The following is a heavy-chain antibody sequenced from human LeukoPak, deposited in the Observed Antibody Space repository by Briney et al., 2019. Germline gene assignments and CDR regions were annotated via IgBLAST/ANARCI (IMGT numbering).Heavy chain of an antibody. CDR2: IYYSGST. CDR1: GGSVSSGSYY. CDR3: ARWGYSGSYGFDY. D-gene: IGHD1-26*01. J-gene: IGHJ4*02. Sequence: SETLSLTCTVSGGSVSSGSYYWSRIRQPPGKGLEWIGYIYYSGSTNYNPSLKSRVTISVDTSKNQFSLKLSSVTAADTAVYYCARWGYSGSYGFDYWGQGTLVTVSS. V-gene: IGHV4-61*01.